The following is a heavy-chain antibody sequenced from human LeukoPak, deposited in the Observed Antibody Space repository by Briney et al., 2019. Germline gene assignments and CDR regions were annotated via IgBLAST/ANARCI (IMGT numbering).Heavy chain of an antibody. CDR1: GFTFDDYA. D-gene: IGHD4-17*01. CDR2: ISWDGGST. CDR3: AKDRDDYGDFAFDY. J-gene: IGHJ4*02. Sequence: GGSLRLSCAASGFTFDDYAMHWVRQAPGKGLEWVSLISWDGGSTYYADSVKGRFTISRDNSKNTLYLQIDGLRAEDTAIYYCAKDRDDYGDFAFDYWGQGTLVTVSS. V-gene: IGHV3-43D*04.